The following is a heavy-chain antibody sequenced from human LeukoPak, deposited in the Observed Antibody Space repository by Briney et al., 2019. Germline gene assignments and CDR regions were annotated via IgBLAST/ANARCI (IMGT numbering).Heavy chain of an antibody. D-gene: IGHD3-10*01. J-gene: IGHJ4*02. CDR1: GFTFSSYS. Sequence: PGGSLRLSCAASGFTFSSYSMNWVRQAPGKGLEWVSSISSSSYIYYADSVKGRFTISRDNAKNSLYLQMNSLRAEDTAVYYCATSFTYYYGSGSPGYWGQGTLVTVSS. CDR3: ATSFTYYYGSGSPGY. V-gene: IGHV3-21*01. CDR2: ISSSSYI.